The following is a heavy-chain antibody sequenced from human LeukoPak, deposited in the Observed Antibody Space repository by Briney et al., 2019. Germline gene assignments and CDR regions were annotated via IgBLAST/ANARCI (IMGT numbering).Heavy chain of an antibody. CDR2: ISSSGGTM. CDR3: ARASSGWYNWFDP. V-gene: IGHV3-48*03. Sequence: RPGGSLRLSCAASGFTFSTYEMNWVRQAPGKGLEWVSYISSSGGTMYYADSVKGRFTVSRDNAKNSLYLQMNSLRAEDTAVYYCARASSGWYNWFDPWGQGTLVTVSS. CDR1: GFTFSTYE. J-gene: IGHJ5*02. D-gene: IGHD6-19*01.